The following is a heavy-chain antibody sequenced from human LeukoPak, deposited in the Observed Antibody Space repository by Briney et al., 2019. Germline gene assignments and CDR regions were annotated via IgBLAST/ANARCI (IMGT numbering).Heavy chain of an antibody. CDR2: INPKYGGT. J-gene: IGHJ4*02. CDR1: GYIFTDYY. D-gene: IGHD6-19*01. V-gene: IGHV1-2*06. CDR3: ARDAIADSSGWYYFDY. Sequence: ASVKVSCKASGYIFTDYYIHWVRQAPGQGLEWMGRINPKYGGTNYAQDLQGRVTMTRDTSINTAYMDLNRLRSDDTAVYYCARDAIADSSGWYYFDYWGQGTLVTVPS.